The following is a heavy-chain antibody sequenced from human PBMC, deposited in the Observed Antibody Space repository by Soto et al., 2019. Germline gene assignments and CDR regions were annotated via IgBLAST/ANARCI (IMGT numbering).Heavy chain of an antibody. V-gene: IGHV1-69*13. J-gene: IGHJ5*02. CDR3: ARNRGLRLYGGGDCYNWFDP. CDR1: GYTFTSYA. Sequence: GASVKVSCKASGYTFTSYAMHWVRQAPGQRLEWMGWIIPIFGTANYAQKFQGRVTITADESTSTAYMELSSLRSEDTAVYYCARNRGLRLYGGGDCYNWFDPWGQGTRVTVSS. CDR2: IIPIFGTA. D-gene: IGHD2-21*02.